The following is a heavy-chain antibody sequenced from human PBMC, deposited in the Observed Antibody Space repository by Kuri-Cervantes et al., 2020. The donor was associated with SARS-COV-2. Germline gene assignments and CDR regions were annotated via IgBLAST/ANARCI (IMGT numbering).Heavy chain of an antibody. J-gene: IGHJ4*02. CDR1: GYTFTGYY. V-gene: IGHV1-2*02. CDR2: INPNSGGT. D-gene: IGHD4-17*01. Sequence: ASVKVSCKASGYTFTGYYMHWVRQAPGQGLEWMGWINPNSGGTNYAQKFQGRVTMTRDTSISTAYMELSRLRSEDTAVYYCATDRGPNPKTLYGDYGIDYWGQGTLVTVSS. CDR3: ATDRGPNPKTLYGDYGIDY.